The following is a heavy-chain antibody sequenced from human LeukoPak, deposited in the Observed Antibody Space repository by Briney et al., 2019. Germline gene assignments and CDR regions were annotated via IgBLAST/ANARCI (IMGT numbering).Heavy chain of an antibody. CDR3: VRKTATNLFDY. CDR1: GFTFSSYS. Sequence: GGSLRLSCAASGFTFSSYSMNRVHQAQGLGRVWVSSISSSSSYIYYADSVKGRFSISRDNAKNSLYLQMNSLRAEDTAVYYCVRKTATNLFDYWGQGTLVTVSS. D-gene: IGHD5-24*01. V-gene: IGHV3-21*01. J-gene: IGHJ4*02. CDR2: ISSSSSYI.